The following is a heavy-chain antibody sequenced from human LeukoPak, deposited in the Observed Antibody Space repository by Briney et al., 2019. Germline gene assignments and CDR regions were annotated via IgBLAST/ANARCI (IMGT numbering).Heavy chain of an antibody. CDR2: ISSSSSTI. CDR1: GFTFSSYS. V-gene: IGHV3-48*02. J-gene: IGHJ4*02. Sequence: GGSLRLSCAASGFTFSSYSMNWVRQAPGKGLEWVSYISSSSSTIYYADSVEGRFTISRDNAKNSLYLQMNSLRDEDTAVYYCARELRYFDWLSSSDYWGQGTLVTVSS. CDR3: ARELRYFDWLSSSDY. D-gene: IGHD3-9*01.